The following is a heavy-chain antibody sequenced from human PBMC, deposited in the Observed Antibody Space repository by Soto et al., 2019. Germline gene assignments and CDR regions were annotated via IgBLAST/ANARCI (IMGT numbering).Heavy chain of an antibody. J-gene: IGHJ4*02. CDR3: ARGNIVVVVAAIDY. D-gene: IGHD2-15*01. V-gene: IGHV3-30-3*01. Sequence: QVQLVESGGGVVQPGRSLRLSCAASGFTFSSYAMHWVRQAPGKGLEWVAVISYDGSNKYYADSVKGRFTISRDNSKNTQYLQMNSLRAEDTAVYYCARGNIVVVVAAIDYWGQGTLVTVSS. CDR2: ISYDGSNK. CDR1: GFTFSSYA.